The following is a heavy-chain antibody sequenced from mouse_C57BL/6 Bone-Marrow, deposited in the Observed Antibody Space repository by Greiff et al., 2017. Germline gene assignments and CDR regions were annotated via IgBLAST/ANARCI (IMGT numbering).Heavy chain of an antibody. CDR1: GYTFTSYW. CDR3: ARERVVATYYCAMDY. Sequence: QVQLQQPGAELVKPGASVKLSCKASGYTFTSYWMQWVKQRPGQGLEWIGEIDPSDSYTNYNQKFKGKATLTVDTSSSTAYMQLSSLTSEDSAVYYCARERVVATYYCAMDYWGQGTSVTVSS. CDR2: IDPSDSYT. J-gene: IGHJ4*01. V-gene: IGHV1-50*01. D-gene: IGHD1-1*01.